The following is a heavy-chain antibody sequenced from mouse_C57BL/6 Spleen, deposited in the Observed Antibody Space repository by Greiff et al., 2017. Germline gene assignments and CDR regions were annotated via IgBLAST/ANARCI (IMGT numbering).Heavy chain of an antibody. CDR2: IYPGSGST. CDR3: ARERAYYGNYGDFDY. Sequence: VQLQQPGAELVKPGASVKMSCKASGYTFTSYWITWVKQRPGQGLEWIGDIYPGSGSTNYNEKFKSKATLTVDTSSSTAYMQLSSLTSEDSAVYYCARERAYYGNYGDFDYWGQGTTLTVSS. J-gene: IGHJ2*01. D-gene: IGHD2-10*01. CDR1: GYTFTSYW. V-gene: IGHV1-55*01.